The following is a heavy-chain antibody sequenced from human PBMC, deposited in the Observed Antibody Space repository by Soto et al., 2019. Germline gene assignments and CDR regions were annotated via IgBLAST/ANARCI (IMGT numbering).Heavy chain of an antibody. Sequence: QVQLVQSVAEVKKPGSSVKGSCKASVGTFSSYTISWVRQAPGQGLEWMGRIIPILGIAKYAQKFQGRVTITADKSTRTAHMELSSLRFEDTAVYYCARGAQTTGTTWGAFDLWGQGTMVTVSS. CDR2: IIPILGIA. CDR1: VGTFSSYT. J-gene: IGHJ3*01. V-gene: IGHV1-69*02. D-gene: IGHD1-1*01. CDR3: ARGAQTTGTTWGAFDL.